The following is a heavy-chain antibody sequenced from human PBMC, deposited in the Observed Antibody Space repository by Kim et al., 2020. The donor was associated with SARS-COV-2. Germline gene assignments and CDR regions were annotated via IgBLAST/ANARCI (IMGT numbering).Heavy chain of an antibody. V-gene: IGHV4-31*03. CDR2: IYYSGST. Sequence: SETLSLTCTVSGGSISSGGYYWSWIRQHPGKGLEWIGYIYYSGSTYYNPSLKSRVTISVDTSKNQFSLKLSSVTAADTAVYYCARDLGYSYGPHWYYYYGMDVWGQGTTVTVSS. J-gene: IGHJ6*02. D-gene: IGHD5-18*01. CDR1: GGSISSGGYY. CDR3: ARDLGYSYGPHWYYYYGMDV.